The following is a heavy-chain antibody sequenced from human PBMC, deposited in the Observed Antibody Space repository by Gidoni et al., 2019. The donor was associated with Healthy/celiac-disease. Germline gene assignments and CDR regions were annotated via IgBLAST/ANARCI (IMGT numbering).Heavy chain of an antibody. V-gene: IGHV3-49*03. Sequence: EVQLVESGGGLVQPGRSLRLSCTASGFTFGDYAMSWFRQAPGKGLEWVGFIRSKAYGGTTEYAASVKGRFTISRDDSKSIAYLQMNSLKTEDTAVYYCTRVPDDIVVVPAATGFDPWGQGTLVTVSS. CDR1: GFTFGDYA. J-gene: IGHJ5*02. CDR3: TRVPDDIVVVPAATGFDP. CDR2: IRSKAYGGTT. D-gene: IGHD2-2*01.